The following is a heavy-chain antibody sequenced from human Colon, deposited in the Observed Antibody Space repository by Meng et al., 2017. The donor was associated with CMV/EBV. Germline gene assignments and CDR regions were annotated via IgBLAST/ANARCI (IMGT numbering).Heavy chain of an antibody. D-gene: IGHD2-21*02. J-gene: IGHJ4*02. Sequence: QPEEAGPGRVTAPETLILTCTVAGRSISPECWSWIRQSAAKGLEWIGRIYTRRSTNYNPARESRVTMSVDTSKNQFSLMVTSWTAADTSLYYSARATAWRDDYFGYWGQGTLVTVSS. CDR1: GRSISPEC. CDR2: IYTRRST. CDR3: ARATAWRDDYFGY. V-gene: IGHV4-4*07.